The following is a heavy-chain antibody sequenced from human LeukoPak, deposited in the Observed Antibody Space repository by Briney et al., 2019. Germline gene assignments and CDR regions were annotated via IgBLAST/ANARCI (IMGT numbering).Heavy chain of an antibody. CDR2: IRRKANGGTT. Sequence: GGSLRLSCTASGFTFSDYDMSWARQAPGKGLEWVGFIRRKANGGTTEYAASVRGRFTISREDSKSTAYLQMNSLTTEDTAIYYCSRGAHFDYWGQGTLVTVSS. CDR1: GFTFSDYD. CDR3: SRGAHFDY. V-gene: IGHV3-49*04. J-gene: IGHJ4*02.